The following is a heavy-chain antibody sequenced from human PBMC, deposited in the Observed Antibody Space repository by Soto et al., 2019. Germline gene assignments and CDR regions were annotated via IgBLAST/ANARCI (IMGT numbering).Heavy chain of an antibody. CDR1: GGTFSSYT. CDR3: AKDRHRSGYPHAFDS. J-gene: IGHJ4*02. D-gene: IGHD3-22*01. Sequence: SAEDSCTASGGTFSSYTISWVRKAPGQGLEWMGRIIPILGIANYAQKFQGRVTITADKSTSTAYMELSSLRSEDTAVYYCAKDRHRSGYPHAFDSWGQGTLVTVSS. V-gene: IGHV1-69*04. CDR2: IIPILGIA.